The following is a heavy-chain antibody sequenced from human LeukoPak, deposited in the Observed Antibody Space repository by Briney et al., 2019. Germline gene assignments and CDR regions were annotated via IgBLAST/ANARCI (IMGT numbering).Heavy chain of an antibody. CDR3: ARGPTAHNWFDP. CDR1: GDSVSSNSAA. J-gene: IGHJ5*02. Sequence: SQTLSLTCAISGDSVSSNSAAWNWIRQSPSRGLEWLGRTYYRSKWYNDYAVSVKSRITINPDTSKNQFSLKLSSVTAADTAVYYCARGPTAHNWFDPWGQGTLVTVSS. CDR2: TYYRSKWYN. D-gene: IGHD2-21*02. V-gene: IGHV6-1*01.